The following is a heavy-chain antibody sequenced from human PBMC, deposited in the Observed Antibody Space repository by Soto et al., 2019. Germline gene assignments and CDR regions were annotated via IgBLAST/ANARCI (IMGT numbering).Heavy chain of an antibody. D-gene: IGHD3-3*01. CDR1: GFSLSTSGVG. V-gene: IGHV2-5*02. Sequence: QITLKESGPTLVKPTQTLTLTCTFSGFSLSTSGVGVGWIRQPPGKALEWLALIYWDDDKRYSPSLKSRLTNTKDTSKNRVVLTMTTMDPLDTATYYCAPQKGFFGVPPRWFDPWGQGPPVTVSS. CDR3: APQKGFFGVPPRWFDP. CDR2: IYWDDDK. J-gene: IGHJ5*02.